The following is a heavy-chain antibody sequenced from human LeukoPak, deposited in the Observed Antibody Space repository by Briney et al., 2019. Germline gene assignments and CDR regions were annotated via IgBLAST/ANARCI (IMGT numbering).Heavy chain of an antibody. V-gene: IGHV3-30*18. CDR3: AKGPYSSGWYYFDC. CDR2: ISYDGSNK. J-gene: IGHJ4*02. CDR1: GFTFSSYG. Sequence: GGSLRLSCAASGFTFSSYGMHWVRQAPGKGLEWVAVISYDGSNKYYADSVKGRFTISRDNSKNTLYLQMNSLRAGGTAVYYCAKGPYSSGWYYFDCWGQGTLVTVSS. D-gene: IGHD6-19*01.